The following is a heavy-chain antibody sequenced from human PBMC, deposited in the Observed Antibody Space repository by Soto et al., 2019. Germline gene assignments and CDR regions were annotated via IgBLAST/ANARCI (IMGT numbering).Heavy chain of an antibody. J-gene: IGHJ6*02. CDR2: IYWNDDK. CDR3: AHRGDGYNYPYGMDV. CDR1: GFSLSTSGVG. D-gene: IGHD5-12*01. V-gene: IGHV2-5*01. Sequence: QITLKESGPTLVKPTQTLTLTCTFSGFSLSTSGVGVGWIRQPPGKALEWLALIYWNDDKRYSPSLKSRLTITKDTSKNQVVLTMTNMDPVDTVTYYCAHRGDGYNYPYGMDVWGQGTTVTVSS.